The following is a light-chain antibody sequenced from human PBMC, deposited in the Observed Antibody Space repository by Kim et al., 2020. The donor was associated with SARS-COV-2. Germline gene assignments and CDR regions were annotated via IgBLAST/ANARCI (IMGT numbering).Light chain of an antibody. CDR3: QAWDSSTAV. CDR1: KLGDKY. J-gene: IGLJ3*02. Sequence: SYELTQPPSVSVSPGQTASITCSGDKLGDKYACWYQQKPGQSPVLVIYQDSKRPSGIPERFSGSNSGNTATLTISGTQAMDEAYYYCQAWDSSTAVFGGGTKLTVL. V-gene: IGLV3-1*01. CDR2: QDS.